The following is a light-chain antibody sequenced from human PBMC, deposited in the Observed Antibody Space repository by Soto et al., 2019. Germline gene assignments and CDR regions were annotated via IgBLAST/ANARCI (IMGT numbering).Light chain of an antibody. Sequence: DLPMTQSPSALSASVGDRVTITCRASQIISSWVAWYEQKPGKAPKFLIYKASTLDSGFPSRFSGSGSGTSVTLTISSRKPDDSATYYCQHYDKHQWTFGQGTKVEIK. J-gene: IGKJ1*01. CDR3: QHYDKHQWT. V-gene: IGKV1-5*03. CDR1: QIISSW. CDR2: KAS.